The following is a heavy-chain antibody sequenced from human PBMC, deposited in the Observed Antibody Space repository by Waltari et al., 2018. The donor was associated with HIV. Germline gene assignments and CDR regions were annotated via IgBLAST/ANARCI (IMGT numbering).Heavy chain of an antibody. V-gene: IGHV4-30-4*01. D-gene: IGHD3-10*01. CDR2: IYYSGST. Sequence: QVQLQESGPGLVKPSQTLSLTCTVAGGPISSGDYSWSWIRQSPGKGLEWIGHIYYSGSTYYNPSLKSRVTISVDTSKNQFSQKLSSVTAADTAVYYCAKDPLGFGYYGMNVWGQGTTVTVSS. J-gene: IGHJ6*02. CDR3: AKDPLGFGYYGMNV. CDR1: GGPISSGDYS.